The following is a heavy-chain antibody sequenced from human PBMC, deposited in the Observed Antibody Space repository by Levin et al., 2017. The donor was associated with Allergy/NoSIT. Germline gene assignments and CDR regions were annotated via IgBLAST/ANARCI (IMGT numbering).Heavy chain of an antibody. CDR3: ARGQGSFSGYYANWYFDL. V-gene: IGHV4-30-2*01. Sequence: SETLSLTCAVSGGSISSGGYSWSWIRQPPGKGLEWIGYIYHSGSTYYNPSLKSRVTISVDRSKNQFSLKLSSVTAADTAVYYCARGQGSFSGYYANWYFDLWGRGTLVTVSS. CDR1: GGSISSGGYS. D-gene: IGHD3-22*01. CDR2: IYHSGST. J-gene: IGHJ2*01.